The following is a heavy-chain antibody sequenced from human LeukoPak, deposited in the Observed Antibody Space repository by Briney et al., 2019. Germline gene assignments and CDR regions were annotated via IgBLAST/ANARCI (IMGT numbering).Heavy chain of an antibody. J-gene: IGHJ4*02. V-gene: IGHV4-59*08. Sequence: SETLSLTCTVSGGSISSYYWSWIRQPPGKGLEWIGYIYYSGSTNYNPSLKSRVTISVDTSKNQFSLKVISVTAADTAVYYCARHLALGPYDYWGQGTLVTVSS. CDR3: ARHLALGPYDY. CDR1: GGSISSYY. CDR2: IYYSGST. D-gene: IGHD7-27*01.